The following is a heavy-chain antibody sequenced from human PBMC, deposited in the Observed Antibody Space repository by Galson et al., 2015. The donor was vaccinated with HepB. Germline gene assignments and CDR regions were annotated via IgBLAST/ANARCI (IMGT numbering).Heavy chain of an antibody. CDR3: ARDRSHSLDN. CDR2: INPYNGKS. D-gene: IGHD2-15*01. V-gene: IGHV1-18*04. CDR1: GYTFHTYI. J-gene: IGHJ4*02. Sequence: SVKVSCKASGYTFHTYIINWVRQAPEQGLEWMGWINPYNGKSNCPQKLQGRVSMTTDSSTSTAYMDLRGLRSGDTAVYYCARDRSHSLDNWGQGTLVAVSS.